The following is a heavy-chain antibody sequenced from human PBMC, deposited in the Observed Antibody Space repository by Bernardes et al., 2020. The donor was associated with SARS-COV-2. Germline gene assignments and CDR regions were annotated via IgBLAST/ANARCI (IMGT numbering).Heavy chain of an antibody. CDR1: GFTFRNYW. J-gene: IGHJ4*02. CDR3: TTRIHY. V-gene: IGHV3-74*01. Sequence: VWSLILSCVASGFTFRNYWMHWVRQAPGQGLVWVSRINSDGSSAVYADSVKGRFTISRDNAENTLYLQMNSLRAEDTAVYYCTTRIHYWGQGALVTVSS. CDR2: INSDGSSA.